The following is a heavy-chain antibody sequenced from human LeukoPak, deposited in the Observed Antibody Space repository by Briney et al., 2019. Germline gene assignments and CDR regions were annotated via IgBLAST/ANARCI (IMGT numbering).Heavy chain of an antibody. V-gene: IGHV4-59*01. CDR1: GGSISSYY. Sequence: SETLSLTCTVSGGSISSYYWTWIRQPPGKGLEWIGYIYYSGSTNYNPSLQSRVTISVDTSKNQFSLKLSSVTAADTAVYYCVRGGDYGSGSLYNFWGQGTLVTVSS. CDR2: IYYSGST. J-gene: IGHJ4*02. D-gene: IGHD3-10*01. CDR3: VRGGDYGSGSLYNF.